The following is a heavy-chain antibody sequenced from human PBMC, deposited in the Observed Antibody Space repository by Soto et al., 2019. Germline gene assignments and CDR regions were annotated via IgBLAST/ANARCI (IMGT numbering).Heavy chain of an antibody. CDR3: AAGGGLPRYY. CDR1: GGSISSGGYS. V-gene: IGHV4-30-2*01. CDR2: IYHSGST. J-gene: IGHJ4*02. D-gene: IGHD5-12*01. Sequence: QLQLQESGSGLVKPSQTLSLTCAVSGGSISSGGYSWSWIRQPPGKGLEWIGYIYHSGSTYYNPSPKSRVPMSVDRSKNQYPLQLSSVAAADTAVYSCAAGGGLPRYYWGQGALVTGSS.